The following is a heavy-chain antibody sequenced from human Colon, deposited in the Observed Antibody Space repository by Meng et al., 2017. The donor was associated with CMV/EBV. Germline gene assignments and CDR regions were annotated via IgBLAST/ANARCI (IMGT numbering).Heavy chain of an antibody. Sequence: GSLRLSCTVSGGSISSYYWSWIRQPPGKGLEWIGYIYYSGSTNYNPSLKSRLTIEVDTSRNQFSLKLTSVSAADTAMYYCARETSGWSTGIDYWGQGTLVTVSS. CDR3: ARETSGWSTGIDY. J-gene: IGHJ4*02. D-gene: IGHD6-19*01. CDR2: IYYSGST. V-gene: IGHV4-59*01. CDR1: GGSISSYY.